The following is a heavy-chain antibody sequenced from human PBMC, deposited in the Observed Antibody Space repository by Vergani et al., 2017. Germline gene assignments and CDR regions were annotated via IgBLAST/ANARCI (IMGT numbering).Heavy chain of an antibody. CDR3: ARAHCSSTSCYVYYYGMDV. J-gene: IGHJ6*02. CDR1: GYSFNNYA. D-gene: IGHD2-2*01. Sequence: QEQLVQSGSELKKPGASVKVSCKASGYSFNNYAIHWVRQAPGQGLEWMGWISAYNGNTNYAQKLQGRVTMTTDTSTSTAYMELRSLRSDDTAVYYCARAHCSSTSCYVYYYGMDVWGQGP. V-gene: IGHV1-18*01. CDR2: ISAYNGNT.